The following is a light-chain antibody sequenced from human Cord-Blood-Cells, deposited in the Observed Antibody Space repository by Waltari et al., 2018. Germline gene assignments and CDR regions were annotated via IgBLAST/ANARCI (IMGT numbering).Light chain of an antibody. V-gene: IGKV3-11*01. J-gene: IGKJ2*01. CDR3: QQRSNWPPMYT. CDR2: DAS. Sequence: DIVMTQSPDSLSLSPGERATLSCRASQSVSSYLAWYQQKPGQAPRLLIYDASNRATGIPARFSGSGSGTDFTLTISSLEPEDFAVYYCQQRSNWPPMYTFGQGTKLEIK. CDR1: QSVSSY.